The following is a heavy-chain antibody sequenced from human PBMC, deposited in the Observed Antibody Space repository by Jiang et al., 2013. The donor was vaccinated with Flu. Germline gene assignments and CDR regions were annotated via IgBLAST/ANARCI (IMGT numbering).Heavy chain of an antibody. D-gene: IGHD6-19*01. Sequence: LLKPSETLSLTCAVYGGSFSGYYWSWIRQPPGKGLEWIGEINHSGSTNYNPSLKSRVTISVDTSKNQFSLKLSSVTAADTAVYYCARDPSVAGYGTFDYWGRGNPGHRLL. J-gene: IGHJ4*02. CDR2: INHSGST. CDR3: ARDPSVAGYGTFDY. CDR1: GGSFSGYY. V-gene: IGHV4-34*01.